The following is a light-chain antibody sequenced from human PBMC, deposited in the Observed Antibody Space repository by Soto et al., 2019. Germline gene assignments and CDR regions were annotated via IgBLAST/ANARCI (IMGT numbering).Light chain of an antibody. CDR2: AAS. V-gene: IGKV1-39*01. CDR1: QSISSY. Sequence: DIQMTQSPSSLSASVGDRVTITCRASQSISSYLNWYQQKPGKAPKLLIYAASSLQSGVPSRFSGSGSVTDFTLTISSLQPEDFATYYCQQRGGAFGQGTKVEIK. CDR3: QQRGGA. J-gene: IGKJ1*01.